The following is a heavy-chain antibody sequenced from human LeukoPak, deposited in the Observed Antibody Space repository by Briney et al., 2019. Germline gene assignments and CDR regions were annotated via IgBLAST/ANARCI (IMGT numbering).Heavy chain of an antibody. CDR1: GGSFSGYY. Sequence: SETLSLTCGVYGGSFSGYYWSWIRQPPGKGLEWVGEINHSGSTNYNPSLKSRVTISVDTSKNQFSLKLSSVTAADTAVYYCARGGAHYYDSSGYPTPFDPWGQGTLVTVSS. CDR2: INHSGST. J-gene: IGHJ5*02. V-gene: IGHV4-34*01. CDR3: ARGGAHYYDSSGYPTPFDP. D-gene: IGHD3-22*01.